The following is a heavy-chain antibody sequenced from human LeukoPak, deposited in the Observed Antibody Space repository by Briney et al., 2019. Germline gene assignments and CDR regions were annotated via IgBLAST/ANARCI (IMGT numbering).Heavy chain of an antibody. CDR1: GFTFSNFE. Sequence: GGSLRLSCAASGFTFSNFEMNWVRQAPGKGLEWVSYISNSGNRIYYADSVKGRFTISRDNAKSSLFLQMNSLRVEDTAVYYCVRDGRGYCGSTSCQPFDSWGRGTQVTVSS. V-gene: IGHV3-48*03. CDR2: ISNSGNRI. J-gene: IGHJ4*02. CDR3: VRDGRGYCGSTSCQPFDS. D-gene: IGHD2-2*01.